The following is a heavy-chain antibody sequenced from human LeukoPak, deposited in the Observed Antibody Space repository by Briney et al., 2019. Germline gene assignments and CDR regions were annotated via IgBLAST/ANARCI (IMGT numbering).Heavy chain of an antibody. CDR1: GGSISSYY. Sequence: SETLSLTCTVSGGSISSYYWSWIRQPPGKGLEWIGYIYYSGSTNYNPSLKSRVTISVDTSKNQFSVKLSSVTAADTAVYYCARVGEYSSSWSPLDYWGQGTLVTVSS. CDR3: ARVGEYSSSWSPLDY. J-gene: IGHJ4*02. V-gene: IGHV4-59*01. D-gene: IGHD6-13*01. CDR2: IYYSGST.